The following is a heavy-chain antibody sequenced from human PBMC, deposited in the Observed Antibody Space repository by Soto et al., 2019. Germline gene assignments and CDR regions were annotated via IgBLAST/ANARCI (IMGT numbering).Heavy chain of an antibody. CDR3: ARDYFLPTVDWYFDL. D-gene: IGHD2-15*01. J-gene: IGHJ2*01. CDR2: INAGNGNT. Sequence: ASVKVSCKASGYTFTSYAMHWVRQAPGQRLEWLGWINAGNGNTKFSQKFQGRVTITRDTSASTAYMELSSLISEDTAVYYCARDYFLPTVDWYFDLWGRGTLVTVSS. CDR1: GYTFTSYA. V-gene: IGHV1-3*01.